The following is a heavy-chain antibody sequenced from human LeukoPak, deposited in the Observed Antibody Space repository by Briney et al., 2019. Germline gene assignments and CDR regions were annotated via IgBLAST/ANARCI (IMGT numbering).Heavy chain of an antibody. CDR1: GGSISSGSYY. CDR3: ARRRWASPYYFDY. Sequence: PSETLSLTCTVSGGSISSGSYYWGWVRQPPGKGLEWIGSIYYSGNTYYNPSLKSRVTISVDTSIDQFSLKLSSVTAADTAVYYCARRRWASPYYFDYWGQGTLVTVSS. D-gene: IGHD1-26*01. V-gene: IGHV4-39*01. J-gene: IGHJ4*02. CDR2: IYYSGNT.